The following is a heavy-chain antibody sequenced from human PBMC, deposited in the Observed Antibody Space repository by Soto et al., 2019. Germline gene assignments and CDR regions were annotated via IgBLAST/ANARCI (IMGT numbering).Heavy chain of an antibody. D-gene: IGHD4-4*01. J-gene: IGHJ2*01. CDR2: ISYDGSNK. CDR3: ARPLWRDDYNWGYFDL. CDR1: GFTFSSYA. V-gene: IGHV3-30-3*01. Sequence: QVQLVESGGGVVQPGRSLRLSCAASGFTFSSYAMHWVRQAPGKGLEWVAVISYDGSNKYYADSVKGRFTISRDNSKNTLIMKRNSLRAEDTAVYYCARPLWRDDYNWGYFDLWGRGTLVTVCS.